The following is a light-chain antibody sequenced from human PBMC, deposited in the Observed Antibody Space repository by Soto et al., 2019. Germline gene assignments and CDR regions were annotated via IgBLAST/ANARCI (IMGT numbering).Light chain of an antibody. CDR1: QSVSSSY. Sequence: EIVLTQSPGTLSLSPGERATLSCRASQSVSSSYLAWYQQKPGLAPRLLMYGASSRATGIPDRFIGSGSGTHFTITITRPEPEDYAVYYCQQYCSSPWTFGHGTKVEIK. CDR2: GAS. J-gene: IGKJ1*01. CDR3: QQYCSSPWT. V-gene: IGKV3-20*01.